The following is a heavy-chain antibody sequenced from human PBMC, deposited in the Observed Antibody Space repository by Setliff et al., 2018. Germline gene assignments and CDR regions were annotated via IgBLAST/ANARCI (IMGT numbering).Heavy chain of an antibody. CDR2: VSFSGSA. V-gene: IGHV4-39*02. CDR1: GVSIGDTYYY. D-gene: IGHD2-21*01. CDR3: ARDPGFHSGTWSLDS. Sequence: PSETLSLTCTVSGVSIGDTYYYWAWTRQPPGKGLEWVGSVSFSGSAYFSPSLKSRVAISLDTSTNVFSLKLSSLIAADTAVYYCARDPGFHSGTWSLDSWGQGRLVTVSS. J-gene: IGHJ4*02.